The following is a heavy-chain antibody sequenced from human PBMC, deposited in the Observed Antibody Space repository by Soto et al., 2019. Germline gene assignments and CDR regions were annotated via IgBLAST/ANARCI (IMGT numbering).Heavy chain of an antibody. CDR3: AKDGSGSYQVWVDARYYYYYMDV. CDR1: GFTFSSYA. V-gene: IGHV3-23*01. CDR2: ISGSGGST. D-gene: IGHD3-10*01. Sequence: GGSLRLSCAASGFTFSSYAMSWVRQAPGKGLEWVSAISGSGGSTYYADSVKGRFTISRDNSKNTLYLQMNSLRAEDTAVYYCAKDGSGSYQVWVDARYYYYYMDVWGKGTTVTVSS. J-gene: IGHJ6*03.